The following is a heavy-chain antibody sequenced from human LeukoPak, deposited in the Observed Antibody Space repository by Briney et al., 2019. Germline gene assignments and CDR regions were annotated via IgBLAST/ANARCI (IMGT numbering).Heavy chain of an antibody. D-gene: IGHD3-22*01. J-gene: IGHJ3*02. Sequence: PSETLSLTCTLFGVYISSYYWSWIRQPPGKGLEWIGSMYYSGSTNYKPSLKSRVTISVDTSKNQFSLKLSSVTAADTAVYYCARHAYYYDRSGSYKALDIWGQGTMVTVSS. CDR1: GVYISSYY. CDR2: MYYSGST. CDR3: ARHAYYYDRSGSYKALDI. V-gene: IGHV4-59*08.